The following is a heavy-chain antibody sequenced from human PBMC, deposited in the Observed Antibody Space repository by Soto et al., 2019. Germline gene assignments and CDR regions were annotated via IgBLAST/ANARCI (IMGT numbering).Heavy chain of an antibody. V-gene: IGHV3-23*01. J-gene: IGHJ4*02. D-gene: IGHD4-17*01. CDR1: GFYFSTHA. CDR2: ITNTGITT. Sequence: GGSLRLSCAASGFYFSTHALTLVRQSPGKGLEWLSSITNTGITTHYADSVKGRFTISRENSRNTLHLQLNNLRVDDTAVYYCAKGFDYGDKKHTDHWGQGKLVPVSS. CDR3: AKGFDYGDKKHTDH.